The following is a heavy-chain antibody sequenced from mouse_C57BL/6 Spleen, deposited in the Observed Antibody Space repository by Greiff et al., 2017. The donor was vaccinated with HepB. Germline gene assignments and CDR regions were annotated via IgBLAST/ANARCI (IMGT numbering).Heavy chain of an antibody. CDR1: GFSFNTYA. J-gene: IGHJ4*01. V-gene: IGHV10-1*01. CDR3: VRHLLRDYAMDY. Sequence: EVQLQESGGGLVQPKGSLKLSCAASGFSFNTYAMNWVRQAPGKGLEWVARIRSKSNNYATYYADSVKDRFTISRDDSESMLYLQMNNLKTEDTAMYYCVRHLLRDYAMDYWGQGTSVTVSS. D-gene: IGHD1-1*01. CDR2: IRSKSNNYAT.